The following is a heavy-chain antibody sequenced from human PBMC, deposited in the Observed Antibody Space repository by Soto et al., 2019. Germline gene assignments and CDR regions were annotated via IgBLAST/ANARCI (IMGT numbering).Heavy chain of an antibody. CDR2: ISSSSSYI. V-gene: IGHV3-21*01. CDR3: AARQYSSSWYGVYYGMDV. Sequence: EVQLVESGGGLVKPGGSLRLSCAASGFTFSSYSMNWVRQAPGKGLEWVSSISSSSSYIYYADSVKGRFTIYRDNAKNSLYLQMNSLRAEDKAVYYCAARQYSSSWYGVYYGMDVWGQGTTVTVYS. D-gene: IGHD6-13*01. CDR1: GFTFSSYS. J-gene: IGHJ6*02.